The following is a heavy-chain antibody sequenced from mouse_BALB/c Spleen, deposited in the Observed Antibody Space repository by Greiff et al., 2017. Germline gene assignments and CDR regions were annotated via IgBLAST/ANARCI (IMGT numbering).Heavy chain of an antibody. V-gene: IGHV2-6-7*01. CDR2: IWGDGST. J-gene: IGHJ4*01. D-gene: IGHD1-1*01. CDR1: GFSLTGYG. Sequence: VQLVESGPGLVAPSQSLSITCTVSGFSLTGYGVNWVRQPPGKGLEWLGMIWGDGSTDYNSALKSRLSISKDNSKSQVFLKMNSLQTDDTARYYCARSHSSYHYYAMDYWGQGTSVTVSS. CDR3: ARSHSSYHYYAMDY.